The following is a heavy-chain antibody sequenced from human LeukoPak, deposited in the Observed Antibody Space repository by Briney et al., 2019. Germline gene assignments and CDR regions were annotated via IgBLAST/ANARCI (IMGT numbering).Heavy chain of an antibody. Sequence: ASVKVSCKASGYTFTNYYIHWVRQAPGQGLEWMGMINPSGGRTTYAKKFQGRVTMTTDTSTSTAYMELRSLRSDDTAVYYCARTSHYVDIAATIPYGIYYFDYWGQGTLVTVSS. J-gene: IGHJ4*02. V-gene: IGHV1-46*01. D-gene: IGHD5-12*01. CDR2: INPSGGRT. CDR3: ARTSHYVDIAATIPYGIYYFDY. CDR1: GYTFTNYY.